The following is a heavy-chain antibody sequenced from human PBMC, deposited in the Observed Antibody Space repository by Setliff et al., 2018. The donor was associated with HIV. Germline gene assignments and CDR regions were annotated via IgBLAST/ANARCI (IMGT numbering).Heavy chain of an antibody. V-gene: IGHV1-3*01. Sequence: ASVKVSCKASGYTFTSYAMQWVRQAPGQRLEWMGWINAGNGNTKYSQKFQGRVTITRDTSASTAYMELSSLRSEDTAVYYCARDHPSGSYLDYWGQGTLVTVSS. D-gene: IGHD1-26*01. CDR1: GYTFTSYA. CDR3: ARDHPSGSYLDY. CDR2: INAGNGNT. J-gene: IGHJ4*02.